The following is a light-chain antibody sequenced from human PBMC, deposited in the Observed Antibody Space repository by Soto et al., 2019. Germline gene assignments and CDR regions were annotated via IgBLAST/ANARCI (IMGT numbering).Light chain of an antibody. V-gene: IGKV3-20*01. CDR2: GAS. Sequence: EIVLTQSPGILSLSPGERASLSCVASQSLSSNFLAWYQQKPGQAPRLIIYGASSRATGIPDRFSGTGSETDFTLTINSLEPEDFAVYDCQQYENSPITFGQGTRLEI. CDR1: QSLSSNF. J-gene: IGKJ5*01. CDR3: QQYENSPIT.